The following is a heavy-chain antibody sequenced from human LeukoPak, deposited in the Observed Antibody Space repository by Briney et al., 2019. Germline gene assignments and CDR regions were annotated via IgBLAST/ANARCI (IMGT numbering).Heavy chain of an antibody. CDR1: GDSVSSNSAA. D-gene: IGHD6-6*01. V-gene: IGHV6-1*01. CDR3: ARARWAARGYHYGMDV. Sequence: SQTLSLTCAISGDSVSSNSAAWNWIRQSPSRGLGWLGRTYYRSKWYNDYAVSVKSRITINPDTSKNKFSLQLNSVTPEDTAVYYCARARWAARGYHYGMDVWGQGTTVTVSS. J-gene: IGHJ6*02. CDR2: TYYRSKWYN.